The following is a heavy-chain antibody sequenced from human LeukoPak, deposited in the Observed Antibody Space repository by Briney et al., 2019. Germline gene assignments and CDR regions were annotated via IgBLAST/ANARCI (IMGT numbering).Heavy chain of an antibody. V-gene: IGHV4-59*01. CDR2: IYYSGST. J-gene: IGHJ3*02. Sequence: PSETLSLTCTVSGGSISSYYWSWIRQPPGKGLEWIGYIYYSGSTNYNPSLKSRVTISVDTPKNQFSLKLSSVTAADTAVYYCARPAAQTPYDAFDIWGQGTMVTVSS. D-gene: IGHD6-13*01. CDR3: ARPAAQTPYDAFDI. CDR1: GGSISSYY.